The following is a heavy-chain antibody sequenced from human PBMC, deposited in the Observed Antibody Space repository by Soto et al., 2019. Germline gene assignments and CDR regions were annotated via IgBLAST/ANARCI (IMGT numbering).Heavy chain of an antibody. Sequence: QVQLQESGPGLVKPSETLSLTCTVSGGSISSYYWSWIRQPPGKGLEWIGYIYYSGSTNYNPSLKSRLTISVDTSKNQFSLKLRSVTAADTAVYYCASGSRYYYDSSGYYNYWGQGTLVTVSS. D-gene: IGHD3-22*01. J-gene: IGHJ4*02. CDR1: GGSISSYY. CDR2: IYYSGST. V-gene: IGHV4-59*01. CDR3: ASGSRYYYDSSGYYNY.